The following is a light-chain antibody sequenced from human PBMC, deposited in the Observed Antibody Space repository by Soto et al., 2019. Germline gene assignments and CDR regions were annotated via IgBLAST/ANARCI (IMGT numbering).Light chain of an antibody. CDR2: DAS. Sequence: ETMMTQSPDSLSVSLGEIATLSLRASQSLRRSLAWYQQKPGQAPRLLIYDASTRATGIPARLSGSGYGTDFTITISGMKSEDFEVYYCQQYNNWTQTFGQGTKVDIK. V-gene: IGKV3-15*01. CDR1: QSLRRS. CDR3: QQYNNWTQT. J-gene: IGKJ1*01.